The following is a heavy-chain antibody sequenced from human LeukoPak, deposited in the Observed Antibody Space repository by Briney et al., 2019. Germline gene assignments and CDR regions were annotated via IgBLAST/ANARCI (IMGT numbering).Heavy chain of an antibody. D-gene: IGHD3-16*02. Sequence: APVKVSCKASGYTFTSYGISWVRQAPGQGLEWMGWISAYNGNTNYAQKLQGRVTMTTDTSTSTAYMELRSLRSDDTAVYYCARDRAYDYVWGSYRYSYWGQGTLVTVSS. CDR2: ISAYNGNT. CDR1: GYTFTSYG. CDR3: ARDRAYDYVWGSYRYSY. J-gene: IGHJ4*02. V-gene: IGHV1-18*01.